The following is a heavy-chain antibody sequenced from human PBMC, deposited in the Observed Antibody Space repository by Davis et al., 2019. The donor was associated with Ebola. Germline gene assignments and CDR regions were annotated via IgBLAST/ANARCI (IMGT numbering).Heavy chain of an antibody. Sequence: AASVTVSCKAPGGTLSSHSISWVRQAPGQRLEWMGWINAGNGNTNYAQKLQGRVTMTTDTSTSTAYMELRSLRSDDTAVYYCARGITMVQMYNWFEPWGQGTLVTVSS. V-gene: IGHV1-18*01. CDR1: GGTLSSHS. J-gene: IGHJ5*02. D-gene: IGHD3-10*01. CDR3: ARGITMVQMYNWFEP. CDR2: INAGNGNT.